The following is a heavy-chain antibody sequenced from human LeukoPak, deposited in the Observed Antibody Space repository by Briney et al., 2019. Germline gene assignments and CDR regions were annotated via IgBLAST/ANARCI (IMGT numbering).Heavy chain of an antibody. Sequence: GRSLRLSCAASGFTFDDYAMHWVRQAPGKGLEWVSGISWNSGSIGYADSVKGRFTTSRDNAKNSLYLQMNSLRAEDTALYYCAKVLNWSLRGCVDYWGQGTLVTVSS. CDR2: ISWNSGSI. D-gene: IGHD1-20*01. CDR3: AKVLNWSLRGCVDY. J-gene: IGHJ4*02. V-gene: IGHV3-9*01. CDR1: GFTFDDYA.